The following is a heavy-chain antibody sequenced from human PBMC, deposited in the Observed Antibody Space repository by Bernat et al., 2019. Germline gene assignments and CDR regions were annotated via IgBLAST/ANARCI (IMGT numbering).Heavy chain of an antibody. D-gene: IGHD1-26*01. CDR1: RFTISSYA. CDR2: ISQSGGST. Sequence: EVQVVESGGGLVQPGGSLKVSCAASRFTISSYAMSWVRQAPGKGLEWVSGISQSGGSTNYADSVKGRFTISSDNSKNTLYLQMNSLRAEDTAVYYCAKASGSYYGRGGFDIWGQGTMVTVSS. J-gene: IGHJ3*02. CDR3: AKASGSYYGRGGFDI. V-gene: IGHV3-23*04.